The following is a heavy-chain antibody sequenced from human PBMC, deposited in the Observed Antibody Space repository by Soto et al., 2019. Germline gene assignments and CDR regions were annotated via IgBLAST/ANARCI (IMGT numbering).Heavy chain of an antibody. J-gene: IGHJ4*02. V-gene: IGHV3-30*19. CDR3: ARWGTTGGLDV. Sequence: QVQLVESGGGVVQPGTSLRLSCVGSGFTFRSYVIHWVRQAPGKGLEWVALTSYDGSNKYYDDSVKGRFTISRDNSRNTVDLQMGRLSLEDTALYYGARWGTTGGLDVWGQGTLVSVSS. D-gene: IGHD3-16*01. CDR2: TSYDGSNK. CDR1: GFTFRSYV.